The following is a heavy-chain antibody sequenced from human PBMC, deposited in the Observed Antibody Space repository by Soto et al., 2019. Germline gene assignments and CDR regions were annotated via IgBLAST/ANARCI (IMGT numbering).Heavy chain of an antibody. CDR1: GGSISSSSYY. CDR2: IYYSGST. CDR3: ARRGDYGGSFVDY. Sequence: QLQLQESGPGLVKPSETLSLTCTVSGGSISSSSYYWGWIRQPPGKGLEWIGSIYYSGSTYYNPSLKRRVPLPVDTTKNLFSLELSSVTAAGTAVYYCARRGDYGGSFVDYWGQGTLVTVSS. D-gene: IGHD4-17*01. V-gene: IGHV4-39*01. J-gene: IGHJ4*02.